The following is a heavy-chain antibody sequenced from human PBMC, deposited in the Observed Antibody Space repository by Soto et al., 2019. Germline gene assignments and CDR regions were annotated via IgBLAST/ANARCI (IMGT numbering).Heavy chain of an antibody. CDR3: ARGGATYCSSTSCYWLDY. V-gene: IGHV4-59*01. CDR2: IYYSGST. J-gene: IGHJ4*02. D-gene: IGHD2-2*01. CDR1: GGSISSYY. Sequence: SETLSLTCTVSGGSISSYYWSWIRQPPGKGLEWIGYIYYSGSTNYNPSLKSRVTISVDTSKNQFSLKLSSVTAADTAVYYCARGGATYCSSTSCYWLDYWGQGTLVTSPQ.